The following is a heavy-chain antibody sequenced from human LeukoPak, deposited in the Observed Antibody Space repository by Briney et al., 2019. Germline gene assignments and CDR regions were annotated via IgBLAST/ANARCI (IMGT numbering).Heavy chain of an antibody. V-gene: IGHV1-2*02. CDR3: ARGRTMIRGVSWFDP. D-gene: IGHD3-10*01. CDR2: INPPSGAT. Sequence: GASVKVSCRASGYSFKDYSIHWVRQAPGQGLEWMGWINPPSGATKFSLRFQGRVTITRDTSISTVYMELSSLRSDDAAVYYCARGRTMIRGVSWFDPWGQGTLVSVSS. CDR1: GYSFKDYS. J-gene: IGHJ5*02.